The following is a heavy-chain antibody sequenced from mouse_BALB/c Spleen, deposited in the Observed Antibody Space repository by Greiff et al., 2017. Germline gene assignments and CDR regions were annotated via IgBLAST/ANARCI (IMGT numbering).Heavy chain of an antibody. J-gene: IGHJ4*01. Sequence: EVQLQESGPELVKPGASVKMSCKASGYTFTSYVMHWVKQKPGQGLEWIGYINPYNDGTKYNEKFKGKATLTSDKSSSTAYMELSSLTSEDSAVYYCARSGPYDYERDYCAMDYWGQGTSVTVSS. CDR2: INPYNDGT. V-gene: IGHV1-14*01. CDR3: ARSGPYDYERDYCAMDY. CDR1: GYTFTSYV. D-gene: IGHD2-4*01.